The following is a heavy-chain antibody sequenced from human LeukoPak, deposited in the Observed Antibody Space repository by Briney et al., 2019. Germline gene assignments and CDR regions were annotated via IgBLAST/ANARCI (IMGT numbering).Heavy chain of an antibody. CDR2: IGASGEST. V-gene: IGHV3-23*01. J-gene: IGHJ4*02. Sequence: PGGSLRLSCAASGFTFSVAAMTWVRQAPGKGLEWVSLIGASGESTYYADSVKGRFTISRDNAKNTLYLQMNSLRAEDTAVYYCARDVAYRLDYWGQETLVTVSS. CDR1: GFTFSVAA. CDR3: ARDVAYRLDY. D-gene: IGHD3-16*01.